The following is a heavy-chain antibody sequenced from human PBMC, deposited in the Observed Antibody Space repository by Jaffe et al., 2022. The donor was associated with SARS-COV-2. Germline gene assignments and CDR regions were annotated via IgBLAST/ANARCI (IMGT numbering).Heavy chain of an antibody. CDR2: ISYDGSNK. CDR3: ARDYSGYPGGV. Sequence: QVQLVESGGGVVQPGRSLRLSCAASGFTFSSYAMHWVRQAPGKGLEWVAVISYDGSNKYYADSVKGRFTISRDNSKNTLYLQMNSLRAEDTAVYYCARDYSGYPGGVWGQGTLVTVSS. J-gene: IGHJ4*02. D-gene: IGHD5-12*01. V-gene: IGHV3-30-3*01. CDR1: GFTFSSYA.